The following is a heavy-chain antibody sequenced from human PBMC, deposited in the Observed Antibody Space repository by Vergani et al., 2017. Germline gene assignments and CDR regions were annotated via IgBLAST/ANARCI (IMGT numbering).Heavy chain of an antibody. CDR1: GFTFSSYG. J-gene: IGHJ4*02. D-gene: IGHD4-23*01. V-gene: IGHV3-30*02. CDR3: AKGPRGGSGNPIWYFDY. CDR2: IRYDGSNK. Sequence: VQLVESGGGLVKPGGSLRLSCAASGFTFSSYGMHWVRQAPGKGLEWVAFIRYDGSNKYYADSVKGRFTISRDNSKNTLYLQMNSLRAEDTAVYYCAKGPRGGSGNPIWYFDYWGQGTLVTVSS.